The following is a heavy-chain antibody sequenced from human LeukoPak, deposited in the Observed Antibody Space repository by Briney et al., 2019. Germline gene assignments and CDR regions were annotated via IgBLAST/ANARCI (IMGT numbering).Heavy chain of an antibody. CDR3: ARRTPYGGNSGGFGH. Sequence: SQTLSLTCSVSGGSVSSNNYFWGWIRQPPGKGLEWIGSVSYSGDTYYNPSLKGRVTISVDTSKNQFSLNLRSVSAADTAVYYCARRTPYGGNSGGFGHWGQGILVTVYS. CDR1: GGSVSSNNYF. J-gene: IGHJ4*02. D-gene: IGHD4-23*01. CDR2: VSYSGDT. V-gene: IGHV4-39*01.